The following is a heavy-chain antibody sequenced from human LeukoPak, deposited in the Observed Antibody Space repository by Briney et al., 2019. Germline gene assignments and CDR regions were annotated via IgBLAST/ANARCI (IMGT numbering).Heavy chain of an antibody. D-gene: IGHD6-13*01. CDR3: AKDDRGFSSSWYHFDY. CDR1: GFTFSSYA. CDR2: VTGSGGGT. V-gene: IGHV3-23*01. Sequence: GGSLRLSCAASGFTFSSYAMTWVRQPPGKGLQWVSTVTGSGGGTYYADSVKGRFTISRDDSKNTLYLQMNSLRAEDTAVYYCAKDDRGFSSSWYHFDYWGQGTLVAVSS. J-gene: IGHJ4*02.